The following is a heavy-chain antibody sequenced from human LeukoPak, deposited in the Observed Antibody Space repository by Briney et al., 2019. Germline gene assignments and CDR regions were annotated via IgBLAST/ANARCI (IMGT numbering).Heavy chain of an antibody. CDR1: GFTFSSYG. CDR2: IWYDGSNK. J-gene: IGHJ4*02. Sequence: GGPLRLSCAASGFTFSSYGMHWVRQAPGKGLEWVAVIWYDGSNKYYADSVKGRFTISRDNSKNTLYLQMNSLRAEDTAVYYCARDYSSPGNFDYWGQGTLVTVSS. CDR3: ARDYSSPGNFDY. V-gene: IGHV3-33*01. D-gene: IGHD6-13*01.